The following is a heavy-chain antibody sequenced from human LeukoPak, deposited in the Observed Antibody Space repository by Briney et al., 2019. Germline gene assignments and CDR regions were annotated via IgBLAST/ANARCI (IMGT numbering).Heavy chain of an antibody. V-gene: IGHV4-59*11. D-gene: IGHD6-13*01. Sequence: PSETLSLTCTVSGGSIRSHCWSWVRQPPGMGLEWIGYIYFSGSTNYNPSLKSRVTISVDTSKNQFSLKLSSVTAADTAVYYCARNGPDEAAAGIPYYYYGMDVWGQGTTVTVSS. CDR3: ARNGPDEAAAGIPYYYYGMDV. CDR2: IYFSGST. CDR1: GGSIRSHC. J-gene: IGHJ6*02.